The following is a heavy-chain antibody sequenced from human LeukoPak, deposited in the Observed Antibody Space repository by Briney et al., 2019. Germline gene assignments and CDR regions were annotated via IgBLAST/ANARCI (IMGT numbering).Heavy chain of an antibody. Sequence: GGSLRLSCAASGFTFSSYAMNWVRKAPGKGLEWVSGTGSTGVSTFYADSVKGRFTVSRDNSKNTLSLQMNSLRAEDTAVYYCAKDPGVVPAHYFDYWGQGTLVTVSS. CDR2: TGSTGVST. CDR1: GFTFSSYA. J-gene: IGHJ4*02. V-gene: IGHV3-23*01. D-gene: IGHD2-2*01. CDR3: AKDPGVVPAHYFDY.